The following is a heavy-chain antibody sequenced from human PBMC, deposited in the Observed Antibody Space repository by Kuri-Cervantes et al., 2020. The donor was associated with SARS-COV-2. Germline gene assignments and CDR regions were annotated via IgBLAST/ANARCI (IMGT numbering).Heavy chain of an antibody. CDR2: IKSKTDGGTT. Sequence: GESLKISCAASGFTFSNAWMSWVHQAPGKGLEWVGRIKSKTDGGTTDYAAPVKGRFTISRDDPRSIVYLQMNSLQTEDTAVYYCATKDGWGQGTMVTVSS. J-gene: IGHJ3*01. CDR1: GFTFSNAW. V-gene: IGHV3-15*01. CDR3: ATKDG.